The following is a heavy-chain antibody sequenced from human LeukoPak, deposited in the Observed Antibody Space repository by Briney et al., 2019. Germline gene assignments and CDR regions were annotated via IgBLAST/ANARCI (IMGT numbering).Heavy chain of an antibody. D-gene: IGHD3-10*01. CDR1: GYTFTSYA. J-gene: IGHJ4*02. CDR3: ARVSHSITMVRGVINHPGGNYYFDY. CDR2: IIPIFGTA. V-gene: IGHV1-69*13. Sequence: SVKVSCKASGYTFTSYAMNWVRQAPGQGLEWMGGIIPIFGTANYAQKFQGRVTITADESTSTAYMELSSLRSEDTAVYYCARVSHSITMVRGVINHPGGNYYFDYWGQGTLVTVSS.